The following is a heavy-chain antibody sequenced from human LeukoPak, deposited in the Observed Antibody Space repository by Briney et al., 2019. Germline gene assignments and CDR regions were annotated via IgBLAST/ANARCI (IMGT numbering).Heavy chain of an antibody. Sequence: GASVKVSCKASGYTFTSYYMHWVRHAPGQGLEWMGIINPSGGSTSYAQKFQGRVTMTRDTSTSTVYMELSSLRSEDTAVYYCAKDLWDSPHPIAAAAPDPGWGQGTLVTVSS. CDR2: INPSGGST. CDR1: GYTFTSYY. D-gene: IGHD6-13*01. CDR3: AKDLWDSPHPIAAAAPDPG. J-gene: IGHJ4*02. V-gene: IGHV1-46*01.